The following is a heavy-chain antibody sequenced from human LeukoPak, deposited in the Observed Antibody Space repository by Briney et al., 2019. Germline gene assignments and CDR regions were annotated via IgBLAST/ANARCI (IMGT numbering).Heavy chain of an antibody. J-gene: IGHJ6*03. CDR2: IYTSGST. D-gene: IGHD5-12*01. CDR1: GGSISSYY. CDR3: ASGALRVAASGYYYYMDV. Sequence: MTSETLSLTCTVSGGSISSYYWSWIRQPAGKGLEWIGRIYTSGSTNYNPSLKSRVTMSVDTSKNQFSLKLSSVTAADTAVYYCASGALRVAASGYYYYMDVWGKGTTVTVSS. V-gene: IGHV4-4*07.